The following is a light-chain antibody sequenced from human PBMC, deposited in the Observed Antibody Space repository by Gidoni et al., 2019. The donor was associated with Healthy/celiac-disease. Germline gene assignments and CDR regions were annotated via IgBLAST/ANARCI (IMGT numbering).Light chain of an antibody. Sequence: IVLTQSPATLSFSPGEIATLSCRASQSVSSYLAWYQQKPGQAPRLLIYDASNRATGIPARFSGSGSGTDFTLTISSLEPEDFAVYYCQQRSNWPITFGQGTRLEIK. CDR2: DAS. CDR1: QSVSSY. J-gene: IGKJ5*01. V-gene: IGKV3-11*01. CDR3: QQRSNWPIT.